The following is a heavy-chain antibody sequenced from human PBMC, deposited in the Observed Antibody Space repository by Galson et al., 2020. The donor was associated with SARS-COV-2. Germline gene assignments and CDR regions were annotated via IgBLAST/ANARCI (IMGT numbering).Heavy chain of an antibody. D-gene: IGHD2-2*01. CDR2: ISGSGGST. CDR3: RAEETYCSSTSCYAGSDY. V-gene: IGHV3-23*01. J-gene: IGHJ4*02. CDR1: GFTFSSYA. Sequence: GESLKISCAASGFTFSSYAMSWVRQAPGKGLEWVSAISGSGGSTYYADSVKGRFTISRDNSKNTLYLQMNSLRAEDTAVYYCRAEETYCSSTSCYAGSDYWGQGTLVTVSS.